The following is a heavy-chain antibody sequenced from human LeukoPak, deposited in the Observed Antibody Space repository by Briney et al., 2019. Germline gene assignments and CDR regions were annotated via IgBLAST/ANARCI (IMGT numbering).Heavy chain of an antibody. D-gene: IGHD6-13*01. Sequence: PGGSLRLSCAASGFTFSSYGMSWVRRAPGKGLEWVANIKQDGNEKDYVDSVRGRFTISRDNAKNSLYLQMNSLRAEDTAVYYCARDEGYISPTHFDYWGQGTLVTVSS. CDR2: IKQDGNEK. V-gene: IGHV3-7*01. CDR3: ARDEGYISPTHFDY. J-gene: IGHJ4*02. CDR1: GFTFSSYG.